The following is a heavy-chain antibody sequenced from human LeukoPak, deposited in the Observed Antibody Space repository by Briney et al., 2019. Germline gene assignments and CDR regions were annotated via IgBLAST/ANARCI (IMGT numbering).Heavy chain of an antibody. CDR1: GGTFSSYA. CDR2: IIPIFGTA. V-gene: IGHV1-69*13. D-gene: IGHD2-21*01. Sequence: ASVKVSCKASGGTFSSYAISWVRQAPGQGLEWMGGIIPIFGTANYAQKFQGRVTITADESTSTAYMELSSLRSEDTAVYYCARDSPRYCGGDCRYAFDIWGQGTMVTVSS. J-gene: IGHJ3*02. CDR3: ARDSPRYCGGDCRYAFDI.